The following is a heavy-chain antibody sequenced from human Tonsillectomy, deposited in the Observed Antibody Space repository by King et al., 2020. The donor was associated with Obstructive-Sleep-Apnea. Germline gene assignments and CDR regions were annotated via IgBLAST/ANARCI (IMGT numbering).Heavy chain of an antibody. CDR2: IKSKTDGGTT. J-gene: IGHJ4*02. D-gene: IGHD3-22*01. Sequence: EVQLVESGGGLVKPGGSLRLSCAASGFTFSNAWMSWVRQAPGTGLAWVGRIKSKTDGGTTDYASPVKGRFTISRDDSKNTRYLLMNSLTTEDTAVYYCTTGGHATYYYDSSGYSFDYWGQGTLVTVSS. CDR3: TTGGHATYYYDSSGYSFDY. V-gene: IGHV3-15*01. CDR1: GFTFSNAW.